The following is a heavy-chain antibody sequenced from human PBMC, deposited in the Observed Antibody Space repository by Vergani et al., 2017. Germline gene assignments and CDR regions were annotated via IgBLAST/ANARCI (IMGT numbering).Heavy chain of an antibody. Sequence: EVQLVQSGAEVKKPGESLRISCKGSGYSFTSYWISWVRQMPEKGLEWMGRIDPSDSYTNYSPSFQGHVTISADKSISTAYLQWSSLKASDTAMYYCASEGSSYYYNDYWGQGTLVTVSS. CDR3: ASEGSSYYYNDY. CDR2: IDPSDSYT. D-gene: IGHD6-13*01. V-gene: IGHV5-10-1*01. J-gene: IGHJ4*02. CDR1: GYSFTSYW.